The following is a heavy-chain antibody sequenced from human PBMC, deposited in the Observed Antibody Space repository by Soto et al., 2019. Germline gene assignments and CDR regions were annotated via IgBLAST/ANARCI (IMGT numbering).Heavy chain of an antibody. CDR1: GFTFSSYG. D-gene: IGHD3-22*01. Sequence: QVQLVESGGGVVQPGRSLRLSCAASGFTFSSYGMHWVRQAPGKGLEWVAVIWYDGSNKYYADSVKGRFTISRDNSKNPLYLQMTSLRAEDTAVYYCARDQSFPDYYDSSGYPGGLDAFDIWGQGTMVTVSS. CDR3: ARDQSFPDYYDSSGYPGGLDAFDI. CDR2: IWYDGSNK. V-gene: IGHV3-33*01. J-gene: IGHJ3*02.